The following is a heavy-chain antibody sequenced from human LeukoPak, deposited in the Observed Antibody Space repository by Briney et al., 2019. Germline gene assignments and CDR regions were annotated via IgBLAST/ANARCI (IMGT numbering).Heavy chain of an antibody. Sequence: SETLSLTCTVSRGSISSYYWSWIPQSPGKGLEWFGYVSDRGGTNYNPSLKSRVTISVDTSKNQFSLKLRSVTAADTAVYYCARDGGYDRPGIDYWGQGTLVTVSS. J-gene: IGHJ4*02. CDR1: RGSISSYY. CDR2: VSDRGGT. V-gene: IGHV4-59*01. CDR3: ARDGGYDRPGIDY. D-gene: IGHD5-12*01.